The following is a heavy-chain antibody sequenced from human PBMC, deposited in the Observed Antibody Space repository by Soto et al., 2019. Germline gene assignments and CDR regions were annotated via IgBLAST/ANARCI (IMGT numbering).Heavy chain of an antibody. V-gene: IGHV4-34*01. CDR3: ARDKITCLFDY. CDR1: GGSFSGYY. Sequence: QVQLQQWGAGLLKPSETLSLTCAVYGGSFSGYYWTWIRQPPGTGLAWIGEINHSGSTNYNPSLKSRVTISVDTSKNQFSLKLTSVTAADTAVYYCARDKITCLFDYWGQGTLVTVSS. CDR2: INHSGST. J-gene: IGHJ4*02. D-gene: IGHD3-10*01.